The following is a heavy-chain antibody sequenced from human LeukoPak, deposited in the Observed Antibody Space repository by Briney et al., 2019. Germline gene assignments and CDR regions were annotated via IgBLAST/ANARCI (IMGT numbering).Heavy chain of an antibody. CDR3: ARDLGGYSYGYANY. J-gene: IGHJ4*02. D-gene: IGHD5-18*01. Sequence: SETLSLTCTVSGGSISSGDYYWSWIRQPPGKGLEWIGYIYYSVSTYSNPSLKSRVTISVDTSKTQFSLKLSSVTAADTAVYYCARDLGGYSYGYANYWGQGTLVTVSS. CDR2: IYYSVST. V-gene: IGHV4-30-4*08. CDR1: GGSISSGDYY.